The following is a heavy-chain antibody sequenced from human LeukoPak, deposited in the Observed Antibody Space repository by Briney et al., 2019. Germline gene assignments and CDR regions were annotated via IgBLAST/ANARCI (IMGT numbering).Heavy chain of an antibody. Sequence: PGGSLRLSCAASGFSFTNYWMSWVRQAPGKGREWVANIKQDGSVKYYVASVKGRFTISRDNAKSSVYLQINSLRVEDTAVYYCARIGYSSSCFDYWGQGTLVTVSS. V-gene: IGHV3-7*03. J-gene: IGHJ4*02. D-gene: IGHD6-13*01. CDR1: GFSFTNYW. CDR2: IKQDGSVK. CDR3: ARIGYSSSCFDY.